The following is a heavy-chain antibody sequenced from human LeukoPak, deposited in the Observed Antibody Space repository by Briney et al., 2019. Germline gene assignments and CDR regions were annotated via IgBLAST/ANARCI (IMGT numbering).Heavy chain of an antibody. Sequence: ASVKVSCKASGYTFTGYYMHWVRQAPGQGLEWMGRINPNSGGTNYAQKFQGRVTMTRDTSISTAYMELSRLRSDDTAVYYCARNYVTATLVDFDYWGQGPLVTVSS. CDR2: INPNSGGT. CDR3: ARNYVTATLVDFDY. D-gene: IGHD2-21*02. V-gene: IGHV1-2*06. CDR1: GYTFTGYY. J-gene: IGHJ4*02.